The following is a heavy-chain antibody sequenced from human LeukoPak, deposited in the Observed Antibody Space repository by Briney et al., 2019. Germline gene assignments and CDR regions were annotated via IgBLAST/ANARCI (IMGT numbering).Heavy chain of an antibody. V-gene: IGHV3-7*01. CDR2: IKPDGSET. J-gene: IGHJ4*02. D-gene: IGHD2-2*01. CDR1: GFTFSRYW. Sequence: GGSLRLSCATSGFTFSRYWMNWVRQAPGRGLVWVANIKPDGSETYYVDSVKGRFTISRDNAKDSLYLQMNTLRVEDTAIYYCLASADVGWGQGTLVTVSS. CDR3: LASADVG.